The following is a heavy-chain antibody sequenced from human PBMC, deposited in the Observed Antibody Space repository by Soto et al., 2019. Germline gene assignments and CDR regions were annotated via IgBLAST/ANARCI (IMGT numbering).Heavy chain of an antibody. D-gene: IGHD3-22*01. J-gene: IGHJ4*02. CDR2: ISGSGGST. CDR1: GFTFSSYA. CDR3: AKDEVSRYDSSGYYYGY. Sequence: GGSLRLSCAASGFTFSSYAMSWVRQAPGKGLEWVSAISGSGGSTYYADSVKGRFTISRDNSKNTLYLQMNSLRAEDTAVYYCAKDEVSRYDSSGYYYGYWGQGTLVTVSS. V-gene: IGHV3-23*01.